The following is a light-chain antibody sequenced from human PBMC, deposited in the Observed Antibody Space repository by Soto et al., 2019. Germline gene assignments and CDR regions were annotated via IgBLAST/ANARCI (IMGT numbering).Light chain of an antibody. CDR2: GAS. CDR1: QSVSSSF. Sequence: EIVLTQSPGTLSLSPGEIATLSCRASQSVSSSFLAWYQQKPGQAPRLLIYGASSRVTGIPDRFSGSGSGTDFTLTIGRLEPEDVAVYYWQEYGNSPLTFGGGTKVESK. V-gene: IGKV3-20*01. J-gene: IGKJ4*01. CDR3: QEYGNSPLT.